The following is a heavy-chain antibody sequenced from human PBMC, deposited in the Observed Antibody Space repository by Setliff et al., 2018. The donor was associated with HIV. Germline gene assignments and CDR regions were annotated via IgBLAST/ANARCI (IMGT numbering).Heavy chain of an antibody. J-gene: IGHJ6*03. CDR3: ARGIKLVGGVIVGSMDV. CDR2: MNPNSGNT. Sequence: ASVTVSCKASGYTFTTYDINGVRQATGQGLEWMGWMNPNSGNTGYTQEFQGRVTMTRNTSKSTAYMELSSLRSEDTAVYYCARGIKLVGGVIVGSMDVWGKGTTVTVSS. V-gene: IGHV1-8*02. D-gene: IGHD3-16*02. CDR1: GYTFTTYD.